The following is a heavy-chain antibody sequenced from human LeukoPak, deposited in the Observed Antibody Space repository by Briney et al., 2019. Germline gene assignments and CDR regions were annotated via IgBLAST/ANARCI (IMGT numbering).Heavy chain of an antibody. Sequence: GSLRLSCAASGFTFSSNALSWVRQAPGKGLEWVSVIGTSVSDTYYADSVKGRFTISRDNSKNTVYLQLNSLRAEDTAVYYCAERVAAPGRTYYFDYWGQGTLVIVSS. CDR1: GFTFSSNA. V-gene: IGHV3-23*01. D-gene: IGHD6-13*01. CDR3: AERVAAPGRTYYFDY. J-gene: IGHJ4*02. CDR2: IGTSVSDT.